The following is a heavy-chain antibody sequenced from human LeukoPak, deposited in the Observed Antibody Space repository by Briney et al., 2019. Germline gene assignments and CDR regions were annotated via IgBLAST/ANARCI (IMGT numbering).Heavy chain of an antibody. CDR1: GFTFSNYG. CDR3: AGVDAAMPDAFDI. Sequence: PGGSLRLSCAASGFTFSNYGMHWVRQAPGKGLEWVAFIRYDGSNRYYAESVKGRFTISRDNSKNTLYLQMSSLRPEDTAVYYCAGVDAAMPDAFDIWGQGTTVTVSS. J-gene: IGHJ3*02. CDR2: IRYDGSNR. D-gene: IGHD5-18*01. V-gene: IGHV3-30*02.